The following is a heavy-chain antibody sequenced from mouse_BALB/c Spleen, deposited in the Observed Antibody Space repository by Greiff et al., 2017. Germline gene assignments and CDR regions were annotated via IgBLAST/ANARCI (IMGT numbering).Heavy chain of an antibody. D-gene: IGHD2-1*01. CDR1: GFTFSSFG. J-gene: IGHJ3*01. CDR2: ISSGSSTI. CDR3: ARERDGNYAAWFAY. V-gene: IGHV5-17*02. Sequence: DVKLVESGGGLVQPGGSRKLSCAASGFTFSSFGMHWVRQAPEKGLEWVAYISSGSSTIYYADTVKGRFTISRDNPTNTLFLQMTSLRSEDTAMYYCARERDGNYAAWFAYWGQGTLVTVSA.